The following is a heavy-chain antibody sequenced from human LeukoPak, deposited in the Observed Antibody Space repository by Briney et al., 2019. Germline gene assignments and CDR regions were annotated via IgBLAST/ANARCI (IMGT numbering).Heavy chain of an antibody. CDR2: ISYDGSNK. CDR3: ARSAIVGATNFDY. J-gene: IGHJ4*02. D-gene: IGHD1-26*01. V-gene: IGHV3-30-3*01. CDR1: GFTFSSYA. Sequence: HSGGSLRLSCAASGFTFSSYAMHWVRQAPGKGLEWVAVISYDGSNKYYADSVKGRFTISRDNSKNTLYLQMNSLRAEDTAVYYCARSAIVGATNFDYWGQGTPVTVSS.